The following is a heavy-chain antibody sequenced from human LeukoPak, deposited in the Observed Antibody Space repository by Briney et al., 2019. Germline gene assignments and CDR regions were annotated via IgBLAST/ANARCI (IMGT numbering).Heavy chain of an antibody. V-gene: IGHV4-59*08. CDR2: IYYSGSS. CDR3: ARQHSSGYYYFDY. Sequence: SETLSLTCTVSGGSISSYYWSWIRQPPGKGLEWIGYIYYSGSSNYNPSLKSRVTISVDTSKNQFSLKLSSVTAADTAVYYCARQHSSGYYYFDYWGQGTPVTVSS. CDR1: GGSISSYY. J-gene: IGHJ4*02. D-gene: IGHD3-22*01.